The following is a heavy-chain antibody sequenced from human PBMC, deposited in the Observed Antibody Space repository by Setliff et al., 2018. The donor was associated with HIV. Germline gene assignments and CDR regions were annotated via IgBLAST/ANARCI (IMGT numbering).Heavy chain of an antibody. D-gene: IGHD1-26*01. CDR3: AKPLTQWGVSPYHYAVDV. J-gene: IGHJ6*02. V-gene: IGHV3-23*01. CDR2: IGGSTGST. CDR1: GFAFDNYC. Sequence: QPGGSLRLSCAASGFAFDNYCMTWVRQAPGKGLEWVSAIGGSTGSTYYADSVKGRFTISTDNSRNTLYLQMNSLRAEDTAVYYCAKPLTQWGVSPYHYAVDVWGQGTTVTVSS.